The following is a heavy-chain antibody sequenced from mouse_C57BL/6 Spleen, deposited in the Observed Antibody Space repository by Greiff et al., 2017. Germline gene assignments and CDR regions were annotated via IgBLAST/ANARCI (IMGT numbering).Heavy chain of an antibody. D-gene: IGHD3-3*01. Sequence: QVQLQQPGAELVKPGASVKLSCKASGSTFTSYWMQWVKQRPGQGLEWIGEIDPSDSYTNYNQKFKGKATLTVDTSSSTAYMQLSSLTSEDSAVYYCARGWDWYFDVWGTGTTVTVSS. V-gene: IGHV1-50*01. CDR3: ARGWDWYFDV. J-gene: IGHJ1*03. CDR1: GSTFTSYW. CDR2: IDPSDSYT.